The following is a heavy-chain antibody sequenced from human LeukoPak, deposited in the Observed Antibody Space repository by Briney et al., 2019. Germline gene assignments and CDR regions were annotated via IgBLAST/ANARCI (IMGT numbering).Heavy chain of an antibody. J-gene: IGHJ3*02. CDR1: GYTFTGYY. CDR2: INPNSGGT. V-gene: IGHV1-2*02. D-gene: IGHD3-10*01. CDR3: ARAVYYYGSGRRGNAFDI. Sequence: ASVKVSCKASGYTFTGYYMHWVRQAPGQGLEWMGWINPNSGGTNYAQKFQGRVTMTRDTSISTAYMELRSLRSDDTAVYYCARAVYYYGSGRRGNAFDIWGQGTLVTVSS.